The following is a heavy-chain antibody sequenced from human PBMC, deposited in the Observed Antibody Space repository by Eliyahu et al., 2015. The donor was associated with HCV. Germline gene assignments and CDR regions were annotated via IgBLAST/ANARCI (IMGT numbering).Heavy chain of an antibody. Sequence: QVQLQESGPGLVKPSETLSLTCTVSGGSITTYYWSGIRQPPGKGLEWIGYIHYSGSTNYTPSLKSRVTISLDMSKNQFSLNLTSVTAADTAVYYCASGGGGIAVAGTGGWFDPWGQGTLVTVSS. V-gene: IGHV4-59*01. D-gene: IGHD6-19*01. CDR3: ASGGGGIAVAGTGGWFDP. J-gene: IGHJ5*02. CDR2: IHYSGST. CDR1: GGSITTYY.